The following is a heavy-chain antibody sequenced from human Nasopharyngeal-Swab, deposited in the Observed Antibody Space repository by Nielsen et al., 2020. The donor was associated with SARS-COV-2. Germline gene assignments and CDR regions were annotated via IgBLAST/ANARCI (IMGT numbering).Heavy chain of an antibody. V-gene: IGHV1-69*10. CDR2: IIPILGIA. J-gene: IGHJ2*01. D-gene: IGHD4-17*01. CDR1: GGTFSSYA. CDR3: ARTTTSDGWYFDL. Sequence: SVKVSCKASGGTFSSYAVSWVRQAPGQGLEWMGGIIPILGIANYAQKFQGRVTITADKSTSTAYMELSSLRSEDTAVYYCARTTTSDGWYFDLWGRGTLVTVSS.